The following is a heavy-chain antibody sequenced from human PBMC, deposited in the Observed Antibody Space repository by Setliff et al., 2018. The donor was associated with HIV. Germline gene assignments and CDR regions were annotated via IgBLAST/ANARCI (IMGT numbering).Heavy chain of an antibody. J-gene: IGHJ5*02. CDR2: IYPGDMNI. CDR1: GYRFTNYW. V-gene: IGHV5-51*01. D-gene: IGHD3-16*02. CDR3: ARGVIGGINNWFDP. Sequence: GESLKISCKTSGYRFTNYWIGWVRQMPGKGLEWMGIIYPGDMNIKYSPSFQDQVTISADRFRSTAYLQWSSLKASDTAIYYCARGVIGGINNWFDPWGQGTLVTVSS.